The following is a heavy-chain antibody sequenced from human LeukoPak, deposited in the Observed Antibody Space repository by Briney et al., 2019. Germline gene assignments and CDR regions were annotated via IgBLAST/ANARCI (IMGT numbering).Heavy chain of an antibody. CDR3: ARDPSLSGWAERFDL. Sequence: ASVKVSCKASGYTFTNYGISWVRQAPGQGLEWMGWISAFNGNTKSAQKLQDRVTMTTDTSTTTAYMELRSLGSDDTAMYYCARDPSLSGWAERFDLWGQGTLVTVS. CDR2: ISAFNGNT. D-gene: IGHD6-19*01. V-gene: IGHV1-18*04. J-gene: IGHJ5*02. CDR1: GYTFTNYG.